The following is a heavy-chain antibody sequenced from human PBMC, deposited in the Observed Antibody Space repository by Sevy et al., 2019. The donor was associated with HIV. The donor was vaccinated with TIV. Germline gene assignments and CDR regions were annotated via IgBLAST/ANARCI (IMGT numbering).Heavy chain of an antibody. J-gene: IGHJ4*02. CDR1: GYTFTGYY. CDR3: ARMGDYYDSSDYYPLKF. Sequence: ASVKVSCKASGYTFTGYYIHWVRQAPGQGLEWMGWINPNSGGTYFAKKFQDSVTMTTDTSVNTSYMELRSLRFDDTAVYYCARMGDYYDSSDYYPLKFWGQGTLVTVS. CDR2: INPNSGGT. V-gene: IGHV1-2*02. D-gene: IGHD3-22*01.